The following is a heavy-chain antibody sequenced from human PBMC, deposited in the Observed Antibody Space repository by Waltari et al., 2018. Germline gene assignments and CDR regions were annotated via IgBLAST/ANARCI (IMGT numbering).Heavy chain of an antibody. CDR2: IRSKAYGGTP. V-gene: IGHV3-49*04. D-gene: IGHD3-3*01. J-gene: IGHJ4*02. CDR1: GLVFGSFS. CDR3: TTQNTFWSWSY. Sequence: EVQLVESGGGLTQPGRSLRLCGTTSGLVFGSFSISWVRQAPGKGLEWVGFIRSKAYGGTPKYAASVRDRFTMSRDDSKSIAYLEMNSLKTEDTAMYFCTTQNTFWSWSYWGRGTLVTVSS.